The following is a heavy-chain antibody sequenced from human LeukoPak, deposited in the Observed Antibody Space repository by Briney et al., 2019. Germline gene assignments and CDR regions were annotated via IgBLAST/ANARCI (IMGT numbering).Heavy chain of an antibody. J-gene: IGHJ4*02. CDR3: ARGPYYDFWSGYYEYYFDY. Sequence: GGSLRLSCAASGFTFSDYYMSWIRQAPGKGLEWVSYISSSGSTIYYADSVKGRFTISRDNAKNSLYLQMNSLRAEDTAVYYCARGPYYDFWSGYYEYYFDYWGQGTLVTVSS. D-gene: IGHD3-3*01. V-gene: IGHV3-11*04. CDR1: GFTFSDYY. CDR2: ISSSGSTI.